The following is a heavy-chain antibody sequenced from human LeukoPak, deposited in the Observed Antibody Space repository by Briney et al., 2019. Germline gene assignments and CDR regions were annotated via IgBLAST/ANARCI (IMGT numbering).Heavy chain of an antibody. CDR3: ARGVARSSKFHFSYYFDY. V-gene: IGHV4-38-2*02. D-gene: IGHD6-6*01. CDR2: TYHRGNT. CDR1: GYSISSGYY. Sequence: PSETLSLTCTVSGYSISSGYYWGWIRQPPGKGLEWIGTTYHRGNTYYNPSLKSRVTISVDTSKNQFSLKLNSVTAADTAVYYCARGVARSSKFHFSYYFDYWGQGTLVTVSS. J-gene: IGHJ4*02.